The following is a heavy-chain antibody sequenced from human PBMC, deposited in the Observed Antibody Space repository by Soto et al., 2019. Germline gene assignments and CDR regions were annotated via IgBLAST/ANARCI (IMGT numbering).Heavy chain of an antibody. CDR2: IYYSGST. V-gene: IGHV4-59*01. CDR1: GGSISSYY. Sequence: SETLSLTCTVPGGSISSYYWSWIRQPPGKGLEWIGYIYYSGSTNYNPSLKSRVTISVDTSKNQFSLKLSSVTAADTAVYYCARLAWGAARPGSRSPGVWNWFDPWGQGTLVTVSS. CDR3: ARLAWGAARPGSRSPGVWNWFDP. J-gene: IGHJ5*02. D-gene: IGHD6-6*01.